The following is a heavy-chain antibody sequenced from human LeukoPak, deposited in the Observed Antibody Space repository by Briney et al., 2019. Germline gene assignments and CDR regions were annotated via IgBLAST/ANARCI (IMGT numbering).Heavy chain of an antibody. CDR1: GFTFSSYG. CDR3: AGAYDFWSAYCDY. D-gene: IGHD3-3*01. Sequence: GGSLRLSCAASGFTFSSYGINWVRQAPGKGLEWVSYISAGSGTIYYADSVKGRFTISRDNAKNSMYLQMNSLRAEDTAVYYCAGAYDFWSAYCDYWGQGTLVTVSS. CDR2: ISAGSGTI. V-gene: IGHV3-48*01. J-gene: IGHJ4*02.